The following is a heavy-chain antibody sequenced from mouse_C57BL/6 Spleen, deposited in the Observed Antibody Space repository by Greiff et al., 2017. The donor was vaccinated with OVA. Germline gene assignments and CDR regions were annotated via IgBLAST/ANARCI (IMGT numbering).Heavy chain of an antibody. Sequence: VQLKESGPGLVKPSQSLSLTCSVTGYSITSGYYWNWIRQFPGNKLEWMGYISYDGSNNYNPSLKNRISITRDTSKNQFFLKLNSVTTEDTATYYCAREGDRFDYWGQGTTLTVSS. V-gene: IGHV3-6*01. J-gene: IGHJ2*01. CDR2: ISYDGSN. CDR1: GYSITSGYY. CDR3: AREGDRFDY.